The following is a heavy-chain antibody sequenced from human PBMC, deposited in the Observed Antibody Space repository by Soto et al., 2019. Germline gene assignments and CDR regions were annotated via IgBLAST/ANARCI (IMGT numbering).Heavy chain of an antibody. CDR1: GFTFSSYA. CDR3: AREALTIVVVITYYFDY. J-gene: IGHJ4*02. V-gene: IGHV3-30-3*01. Sequence: PGGSLRLSCAASGFTFSSYAMHWVRQAPGKGLEWVAVISYDGSNKYYADSVKGRFTISRDNSKNTLYLQMNSLRAEDTAVYYCAREALTIVVVITYYFDYWGQGTLVTVSS. D-gene: IGHD3-22*01. CDR2: ISYDGSNK.